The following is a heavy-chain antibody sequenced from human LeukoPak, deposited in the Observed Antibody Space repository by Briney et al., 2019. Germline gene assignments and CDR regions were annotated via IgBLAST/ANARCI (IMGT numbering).Heavy chain of an antibody. D-gene: IGHD5-24*01. V-gene: IGHV3-23*01. Sequence: GGSLRLSCAASGFTFSSYAMSWVRQAPGKRLEWVSAISGSGGSTYYADSVKGRFTISRDNSKNTLYLQMNSLRAEDTAVYYCAKVGRDGYNLPFDYWGQGTLVTVSS. CDR2: ISGSGGST. CDR3: AKVGRDGYNLPFDY. J-gene: IGHJ4*02. CDR1: GFTFSSYA.